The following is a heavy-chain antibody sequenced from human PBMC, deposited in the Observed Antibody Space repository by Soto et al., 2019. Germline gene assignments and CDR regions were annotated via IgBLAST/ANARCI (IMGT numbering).Heavy chain of an antibody. J-gene: IGHJ6*01. Sequence: ASVKVSCKASGYTFTSYYMHWVRQAPGQGLEWMGIINPSGGSTSYAQKFQGRVTMTRDTSTSTVYMELSSLRSEDTAVYYCARDKGRNCSSTSCSYAYCYGKDVWGQGTTV. CDR2: INPSGGST. CDR3: ARDKGRNCSSTSCSYAYCYGKDV. D-gene: IGHD2-2*01. V-gene: IGHV1-46*01. CDR1: GYTFTSYY.